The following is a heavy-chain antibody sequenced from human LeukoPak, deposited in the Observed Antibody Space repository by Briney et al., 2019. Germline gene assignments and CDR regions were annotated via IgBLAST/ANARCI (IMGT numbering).Heavy chain of an antibody. V-gene: IGHV1-69*04. Sequence: GASVKVSCKASGGTFSSYAISWVRQAPGQRLEWMGRIIPILGIANYAQKFQGRVTITADKSTSTAYMELSSLRSEDTAVYYCARWGYCSSTSCSDYWGQGTLVTVSS. D-gene: IGHD2-2*01. CDR2: IIPILGIA. J-gene: IGHJ4*02. CDR3: ARWGYCSSTSCSDY. CDR1: GGTFSSYA.